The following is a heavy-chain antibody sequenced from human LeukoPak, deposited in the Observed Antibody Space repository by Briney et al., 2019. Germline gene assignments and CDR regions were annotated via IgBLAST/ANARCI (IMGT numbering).Heavy chain of an antibody. J-gene: IGHJ5*02. CDR2: IMPLFGTA. CDR3: ARDVHGDYGSGWFDP. D-gene: IGHD4-17*01. Sequence: ASVKVSCKTSGGTFNNSAISWVRQAPGQGLEWLGGIMPLFGTAGYAQKFQGRVTITKDESTRTVYMELTSLTSDDTAVYYCARDVHGDYGSGWFDPWGQGTLVSVSS. CDR1: GGTFNNSA. V-gene: IGHV1-69*05.